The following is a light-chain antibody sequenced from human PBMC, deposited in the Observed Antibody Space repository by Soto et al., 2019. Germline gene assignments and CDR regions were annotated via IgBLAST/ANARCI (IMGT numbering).Light chain of an antibody. CDR1: SSNLGAVYD. CDR3: QSYDTGLGGQGV. Sequence: QSVLTQPPSVSGAPGQRVTISCTGSSSNLGAVYDVRWYQQLPGTAPKLLIYGNDNRPSGVPDRFSGSKSGTSASLAITGLQAEDEADYYCQSYDTGLGGQGVFGGGTKLTVL. V-gene: IGLV1-40*01. CDR2: GND. J-gene: IGLJ3*02.